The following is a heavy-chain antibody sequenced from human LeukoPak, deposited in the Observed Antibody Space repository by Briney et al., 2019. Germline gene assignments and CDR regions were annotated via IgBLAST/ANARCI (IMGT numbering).Heavy chain of an antibody. CDR3: ANPWGSGWYFDL. CDR2: ISTSGDST. Sequence: GGSLRLSCVPSGITFSNSALSWVRQAPGKGLEWVSLISTSGDSTYYADSVKGRFTISRDNSKNTLYLQMNSLRAEDTAVYYCANPWGSGWYFDLWGRGTLVTVSS. V-gene: IGHV3-23*01. CDR1: GITFSNSA. D-gene: IGHD7-27*01. J-gene: IGHJ2*01.